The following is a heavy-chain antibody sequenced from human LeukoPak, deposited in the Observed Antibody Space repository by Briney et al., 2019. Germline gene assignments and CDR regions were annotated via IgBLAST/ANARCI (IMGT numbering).Heavy chain of an antibody. J-gene: IGHJ6*02. Sequence: GGSLRLSCAASGFTFSSNWMSWVRQAPGKGLEWVANIKQDGSEKYYVDSVKGRFTISRDNAKNSLYLQMNSLRAEDTAVYYCARDQGYCSGGSCYHAGYYGMDVWGQGTTVTVSS. D-gene: IGHD2-15*01. V-gene: IGHV3-7*01. CDR1: GFTFSSNW. CDR3: ARDQGYCSGGSCYHAGYYGMDV. CDR2: IKQDGSEK.